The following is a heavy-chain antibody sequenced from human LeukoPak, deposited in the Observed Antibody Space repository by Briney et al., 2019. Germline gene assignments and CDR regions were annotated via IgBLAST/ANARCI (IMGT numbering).Heavy chain of an antibody. CDR3: ARVPGPAAIVLFDP. J-gene: IGHJ5*02. Sequence: SETLSLTCAVCGGSFSGYYWSWVRQPPGKGLEGIGEINHSGSTNYNPSLKRRVTISVDTSKNQFSLILTSVTAAHTAVDYFARVPGPAAIVLFDPWGQGTLVAVSS. V-gene: IGHV4-34*01. CDR1: GGSFSGYY. D-gene: IGHD2-2*01. CDR2: INHSGST.